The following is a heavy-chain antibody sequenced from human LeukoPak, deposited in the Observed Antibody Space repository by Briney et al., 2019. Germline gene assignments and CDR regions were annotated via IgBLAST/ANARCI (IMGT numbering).Heavy chain of an antibody. D-gene: IGHD2-2*01. V-gene: IGHV3-23*01. CDR3: AKGVIVSATTGDGMDV. J-gene: IGHJ6*02. CDR1: GFAFSFFA. Sequence: GGSLRLSCEASGFAFSFFAMSWLRQPPGKGLEWVSTINANSGTRSYAASVKGRFTISRDNSKKTVYMQMNSLRVEDTAVYYCAKGVIVSATTGDGMDVWGQGTTVIVSS. CDR2: INANSGTR.